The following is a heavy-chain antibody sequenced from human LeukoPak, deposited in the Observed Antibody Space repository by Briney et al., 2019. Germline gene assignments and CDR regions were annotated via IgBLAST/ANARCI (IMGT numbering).Heavy chain of an antibody. CDR2: IYYSGST. CDR3: ARPLYSSGWYDY. CDR1: GGSISSYY. V-gene: IGHV4-59*12. J-gene: IGHJ4*02. Sequence: SETLSLTCTVSGGSISSYYWSWIRQPPGKGLEWIGYIYYSGSTNYNPSLKSRVTTSVDTSKNQFSLKLSSVTAADTAVYYCARPLYSSGWYDYWGQGTLVTVSS. D-gene: IGHD6-19*01.